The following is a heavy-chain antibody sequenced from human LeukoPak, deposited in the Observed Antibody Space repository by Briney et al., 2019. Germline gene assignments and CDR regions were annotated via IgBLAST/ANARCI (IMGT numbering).Heavy chain of an antibody. CDR1: GFTFSSYW. CDR2: IKQGGSGR. D-gene: IGHD2-15*01. J-gene: IGHJ3*02. V-gene: IGHV3-7*01. Sequence: GGSLRLSCAASGFTFSSYWMSWVRQAPGKGLEWVANIKQGGSGRYYVDSVKGRFAISRDSAKNALDLQMNSLRAEDTAGYYLARDSCSGGSCYEVAFDIGGQGTMVTVSS. CDR3: ARDSCSGGSCYEVAFDI.